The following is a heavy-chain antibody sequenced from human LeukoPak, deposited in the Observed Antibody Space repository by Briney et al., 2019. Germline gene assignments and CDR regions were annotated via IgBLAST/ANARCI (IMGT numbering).Heavy chain of an antibody. Sequence: ASVNVSCKASGYTFTSYYMHWVRQAPGQGLEWMGIINPSGGSTSYAQKFQGRVTMTRDTSTSTVYMELSSLRSEDTAVYYCARISRLMYYYGSGSAHAYGMDVWGQGTTVTVSS. CDR3: ARISRLMYYYGSGSAHAYGMDV. D-gene: IGHD3-10*01. CDR2: INPSGGST. J-gene: IGHJ6*02. V-gene: IGHV1-46*01. CDR1: GYTFTSYY.